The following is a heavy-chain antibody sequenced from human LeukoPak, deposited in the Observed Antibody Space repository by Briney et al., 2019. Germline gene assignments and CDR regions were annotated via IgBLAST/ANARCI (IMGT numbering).Heavy chain of an antibody. J-gene: IGHJ1*01. D-gene: IGHD2-15*01. V-gene: IGHV3-7*01. Sequence: PGGSLSLFCIVSGVAIGGSWMSWVRQSPGKGLEWVANVNPGGSIQNYVDSVKGRFTISRDNAKNSLYLQMNNLRVEDTAVYYCASTFPYCSEDDCAVGGQGTLVTVSS. CDR1: GVAIGGSW. CDR2: VNPGGSIQ. CDR3: ASTFPYCSEDDCAV.